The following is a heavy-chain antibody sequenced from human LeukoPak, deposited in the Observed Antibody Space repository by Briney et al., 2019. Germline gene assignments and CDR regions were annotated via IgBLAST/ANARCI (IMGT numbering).Heavy chain of an antibody. D-gene: IGHD6-19*01. Sequence: PGRSLRLSCAASGFTFDDYAMHWVRQAPGKGLEWVSGISWNSGSIGYADSVKGRFTISRDNAKNSLYLQMNSLRTEDTALYYCAKDGYSSGWYPRGYFDYWGQGTLVTVSS. J-gene: IGHJ4*02. CDR2: ISWNSGSI. CDR3: AKDGYSSGWYPRGYFDY. V-gene: IGHV3-9*01. CDR1: GFTFDDYA.